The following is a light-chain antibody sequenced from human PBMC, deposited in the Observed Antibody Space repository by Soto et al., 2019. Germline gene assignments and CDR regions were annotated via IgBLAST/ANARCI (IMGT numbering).Light chain of an antibody. CDR3: SSYVGSNSLV. V-gene: IGLV2-8*01. CDR2: EVN. J-gene: IGLJ3*02. Sequence: QSALTQPPSASGSPGQSVTISCTGTSSDVGGYNYVSWYQQHPGKAPKLMIYEVNKRPSGVPDRFSGSKSGNTASLTVSGLQADDEADYYCSSYVGSNSLVFGGGTKVTVL. CDR1: SSDVGGYNY.